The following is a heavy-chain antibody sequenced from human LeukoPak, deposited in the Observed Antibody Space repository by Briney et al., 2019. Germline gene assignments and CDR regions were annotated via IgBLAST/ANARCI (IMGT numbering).Heavy chain of an antibody. CDR2: SSGRGGNT. J-gene: IGHJ4*02. V-gene: IGHV3-23*01. D-gene: IGHD6-19*01. Sequence: GGSLRLSCAASGFTLSGYDMSWVRQAPGKGLGWFSGSSGRGGNTYYADVVKGRFTISRDNSKNTMYLQMNSLSTEYTAVYYCAKRGSGWYMEGYWGQGTLVTVSS. CDR1: GFTLSGYD. CDR3: AKRGSGWYMEGY.